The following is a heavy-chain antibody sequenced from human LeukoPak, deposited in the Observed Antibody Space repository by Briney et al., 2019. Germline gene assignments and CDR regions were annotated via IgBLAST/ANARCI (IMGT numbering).Heavy chain of an antibody. CDR2: ISHDGTTT. Sequence: PGGSLRLSCEASGFTFSDYSLHWVRQAPDKGLEWVAAISHDGTTTYYADSVQGRLTISRDNSKNTLYLQMDSLRDEDTAVYYCVSRFDYWGQGTLVTVSS. CDR1: GFTFSDYS. CDR3: VSRFDY. V-gene: IGHV3-30*03. J-gene: IGHJ4*02.